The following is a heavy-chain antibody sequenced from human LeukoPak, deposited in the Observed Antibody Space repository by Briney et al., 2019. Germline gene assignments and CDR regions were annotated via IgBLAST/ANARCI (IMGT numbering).Heavy chain of an antibody. J-gene: IGHJ4*02. CDR1: GFTFSSYA. V-gene: IGHV3-23*01. CDR3: GKTTTGYSSGRNPAWPVDY. Sequence: GGSLRLSCTASGFTFSSYAMYWVRQAPGKGLEWVSGIFGSGGSAHYADSVKGRFTISRDNSQNTVYLRMNSLRAEDPAVYYCGKTTTGYSSGRNPAWPVDYWGQGTLVTVSS. D-gene: IGHD6-19*01. CDR2: IFGSGGSA.